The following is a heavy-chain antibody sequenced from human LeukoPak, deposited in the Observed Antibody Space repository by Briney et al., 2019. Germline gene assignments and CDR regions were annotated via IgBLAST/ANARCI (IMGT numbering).Heavy chain of an antibody. CDR1: GFTFSSYG. CDR3: AKEIAAAGTPYFDY. V-gene: IGHV3-30*02. Sequence: GGSLRLSCAASGFTFSSYGMHWVRQAPSKGLEWVAFIRYDGSNKYYADSVKGRFTISRDNSKNTLYLQMNSLRAEDTAVYYRAKEIAAAGTPYFDYWGQGTLVTVSS. CDR2: IRYDGSNK. J-gene: IGHJ4*02. D-gene: IGHD6-13*01.